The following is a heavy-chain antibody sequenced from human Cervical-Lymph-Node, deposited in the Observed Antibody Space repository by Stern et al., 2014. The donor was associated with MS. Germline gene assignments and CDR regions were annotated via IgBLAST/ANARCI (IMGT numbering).Heavy chain of an antibody. Sequence: QVQLVQSGAEVKKPGASVKVSCKVSGYTLSEISMHWVRQATGKGLEWMGGVDPDHGETRYAQKFQGRFTMAEDRSTDTAYMELSSLRSEDTAVYYCATHRGRVTYYYGMDVWGQGTTVTVSS. J-gene: IGHJ6*02. D-gene: IGHD2-21*02. V-gene: IGHV1-24*01. CDR3: ATHRGRVTYYYGMDV. CDR1: GYTLSEIS. CDR2: VDPDHGET.